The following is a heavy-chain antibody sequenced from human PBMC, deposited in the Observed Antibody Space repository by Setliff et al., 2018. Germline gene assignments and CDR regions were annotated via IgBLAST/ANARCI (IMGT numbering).Heavy chain of an antibody. V-gene: IGHV1-18*01. CDR2: VSTYNGDT. Sequence: ASVKVSCKASGNSFSSFSITWVRQAPGQGLEWMGWVSTYNGDTKYAQNFRGRVTMTTDMSTGTVYMELRTLRSDDTAVYFCARRPIALAGYRKGAFDIWGQGTMVT. J-gene: IGHJ3*02. D-gene: IGHD6-19*01. CDR3: ARRPIALAGYRKGAFDI. CDR1: GNSFSSFS.